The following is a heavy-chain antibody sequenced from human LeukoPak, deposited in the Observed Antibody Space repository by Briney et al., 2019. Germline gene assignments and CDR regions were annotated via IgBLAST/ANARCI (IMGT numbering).Heavy chain of an antibody. CDR2: ISCDGSSK. CDR3: AKDLQYCSGGSCSDY. D-gene: IGHD2-15*01. Sequence: GRSLTLSCAASGFTFSSYGMHWVRQARGPGLEWVAVISCDGSSKYYADSVKGRFTIPRDNSKNTLYLQMNSLRAEDTAVYYCAKDLQYCSGGSCSDYCGQGTLVTVSS. CDR1: GFTFSSYG. V-gene: IGHV3-30*18. J-gene: IGHJ4*02.